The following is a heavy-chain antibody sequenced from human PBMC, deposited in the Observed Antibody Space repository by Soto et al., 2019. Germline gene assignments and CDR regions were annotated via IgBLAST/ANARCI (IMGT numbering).Heavy chain of an antibody. Sequence: QVQLQESGPGLVKPSQTLSLTCTVSGGSISDGYYWSWLRQHPGQGLEWIGSISYSGSTSYNPSLKSRLTISVDRSKSQFSLNLSAVTAADTAVYYCARRDRSGYSYWLDTWGQGTLGTVSS. CDR2: ISYSGST. CDR3: ARRDRSGYSYWLDT. J-gene: IGHJ5*02. D-gene: IGHD3-22*01. V-gene: IGHV4-31*03. CDR1: GGSISDGYY.